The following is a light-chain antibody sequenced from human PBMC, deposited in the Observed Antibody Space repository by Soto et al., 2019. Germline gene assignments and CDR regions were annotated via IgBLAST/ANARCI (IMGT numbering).Light chain of an antibody. CDR1: QSVSSN. J-gene: IGKJ1*01. Sequence: EIVMTQSPATLSVSPGERATLSCRASQSVSSNLAWYQQKPGQAPRLLIYGASTMATGIPARFSGSGSGREFTLTISSLQSEDFAGYYCQQYNNWPSWTFGQGTKVEIK. CDR3: QQYNNWPSWT. CDR2: GAS. V-gene: IGKV3-15*01.